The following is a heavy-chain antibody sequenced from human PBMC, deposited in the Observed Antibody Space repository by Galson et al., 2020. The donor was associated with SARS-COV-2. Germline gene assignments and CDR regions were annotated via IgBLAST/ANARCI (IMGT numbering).Heavy chain of an antibody. J-gene: IGHJ6*02. CDR2: ISSNSEYI. D-gene: IGHD1-26*01. CDR3: AREASWAMFGMDV. CDR1: GFTFNSYT. V-gene: IGHV3-21*01. Sequence: GGSLRLSCAVSGFTFNSYTMSWVRQAPGKGPEWVSSISSNSEYIYYVDSLTGRFTISRDNAKNSLYLQMNSLRAEDTAVYYCAREASWAMFGMDVWGQGTTVTVSS.